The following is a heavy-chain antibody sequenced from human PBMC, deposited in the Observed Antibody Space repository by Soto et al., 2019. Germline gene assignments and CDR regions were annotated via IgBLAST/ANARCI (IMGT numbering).Heavy chain of an antibody. Sequence: QVQLQESGPGLVKPSETLSLTCTVSGGSISSYYWSWIRQPPGKGLEWIGYIYYSGSTNYNPSLKSRVTISVETYKNQFSLKLSSVTAADTAVYYCARGRYSNFDYWGQGTLVTVSS. D-gene: IGHD4-4*01. J-gene: IGHJ4*02. CDR3: ARGRYSNFDY. CDR1: GGSISSYY. V-gene: IGHV4-59*01. CDR2: IYYSGST.